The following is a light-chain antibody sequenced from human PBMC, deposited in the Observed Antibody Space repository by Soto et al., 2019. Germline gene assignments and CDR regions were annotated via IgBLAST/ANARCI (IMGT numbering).Light chain of an antibody. V-gene: IGKV3-11*01. CDR1: QSVSSY. CDR3: QQRSNWPPYT. Sequence: EIVLTQSPATLSLSPGERATLSCRASQSVSSYLAWYQQKPGQAPRLLIYDASNRATGITARFSGSGSGTSVSLTISSLEPEDFAVYYGQQRSNWPPYTFGQGTKLEIK. CDR2: DAS. J-gene: IGKJ2*01.